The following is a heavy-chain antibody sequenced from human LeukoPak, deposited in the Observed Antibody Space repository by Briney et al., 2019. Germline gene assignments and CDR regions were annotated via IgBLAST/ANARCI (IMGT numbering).Heavy chain of an antibody. CDR2: INHSGST. D-gene: IGHD3-3*01. V-gene: IGHV4-34*01. J-gene: IGHJ6*02. Sequence: SETLSLTCAVYGGSFSGYYWSWIRQPPGKGLEWIGEINHSGSTNYNPSLKSRVTISVDTSKNQFSLKLSPVTAADTAVYYCARGKYYDFWRNNYYYYGMDVWGQGTTVTVSS. CDR3: ARGKYYDFWRNNYYYYGMDV. CDR1: GGSFSGYY.